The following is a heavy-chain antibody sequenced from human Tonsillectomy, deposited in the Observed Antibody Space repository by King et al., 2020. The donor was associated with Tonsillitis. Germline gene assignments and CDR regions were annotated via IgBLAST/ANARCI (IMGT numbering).Heavy chain of an antibody. CDR1: GFTVSSNY. Sequence: VQLVESGGGLIQPGGSLRLSCAASGFTVSSNYMSWVRQAPGKGLEWVSIIFSGGSTSYADSVKGRFTISRDNSKNTLYLQMNSLRAEDTAVYYCATSGAGSWYEFDYWGQGTLVTVSS. D-gene: IGHD6-13*01. V-gene: IGHV3-53*01. CDR2: IFSGGST. J-gene: IGHJ4*02. CDR3: ATSGAGSWYEFDY.